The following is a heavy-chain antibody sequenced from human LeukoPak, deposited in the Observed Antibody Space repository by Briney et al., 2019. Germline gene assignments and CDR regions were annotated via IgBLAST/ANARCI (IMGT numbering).Heavy chain of an antibody. CDR3: ASLNWGDAFDI. CDR2: INHSGST. CDR1: GGSFSGYY. V-gene: IGHV4-34*01. D-gene: IGHD7-27*01. Sequence: PSETLSLTCAVYGGSFSGYYWSWIRQPPGKGLEWIGEINHSGSTNYNPSLKSRVTISVDTSKNQFSLKLSSVTAADTAVYYCASLNWGDAFDIWGQGTMVTVSS. J-gene: IGHJ3*02.